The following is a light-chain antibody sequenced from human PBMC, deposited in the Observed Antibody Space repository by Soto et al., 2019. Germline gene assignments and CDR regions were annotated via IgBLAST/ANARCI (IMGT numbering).Light chain of an antibody. V-gene: IGKV3-20*01. CDR3: QQYGTAEII. Sequence: EIVLTQSPGTLSLSPGERATLSCRASQSLTNSFIAWYQQKPGQAPRLLIYDTSSRATGIPDRFSGSGSGTDFTLTISRLEPEDFPVFFCQQYGTAEIIFGQGTRLEIK. CDR1: QSLTNSF. CDR2: DTS. J-gene: IGKJ5*01.